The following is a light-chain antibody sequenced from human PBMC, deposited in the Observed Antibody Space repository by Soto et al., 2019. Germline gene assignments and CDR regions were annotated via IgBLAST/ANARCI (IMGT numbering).Light chain of an antibody. J-gene: IGKJ1*01. CDR1: QSISGSY. CDR2: GAS. CDR3: QQYNNWPPWT. V-gene: IGKV3-15*01. Sequence: EIVLTQSPGTLSLSPGERATLSCRASQSISGSYLAWYQQKPGQAPRLLIYGASTRATGMPARFSGSGSGTEFTLTISSLQSEDVAVYYCQQYNNWPPWTFGQGTKVEIK.